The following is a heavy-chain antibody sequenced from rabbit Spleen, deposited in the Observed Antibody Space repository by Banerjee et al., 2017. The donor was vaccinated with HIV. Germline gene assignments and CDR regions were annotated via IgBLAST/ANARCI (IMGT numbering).Heavy chain of an antibody. CDR3: ARDTSSSFSSYGMDL. Sequence: QSLEESGGDLVKPGASLTLTCTASGFDLSSYYYMCWVRQAPGKGLEWIACIYISGGSTYYASWAKGRFTISKTSSTTVTLQMTRLTAADTATYFCARDTSSSFSSYGMDLWGPGTLVTVS. V-gene: IGHV1S40*01. CDR2: IYISGGST. J-gene: IGHJ6*01. CDR1: GFDLSSYYY. D-gene: IGHD1-1*01.